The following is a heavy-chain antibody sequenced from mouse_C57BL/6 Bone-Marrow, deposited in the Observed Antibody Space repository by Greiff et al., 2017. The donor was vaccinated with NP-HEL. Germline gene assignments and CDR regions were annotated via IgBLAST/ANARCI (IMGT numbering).Heavy chain of an antibody. CDR3: ARWCHSNHVGAMDY. D-gene: IGHD2-5*01. Sequence: VQRVESGAELVKPGASVKISCKASGYAFSSYWMNWVKQRPGKGLEWIGQIYPGDGDTNYNGKFKGKATLTADKSSSTAYMQLSSLTSEDSAVYFCARWCHSNHVGAMDYWGQGTSVTVSS. J-gene: IGHJ4*01. V-gene: IGHV1-80*01. CDR2: IYPGDGDT. CDR1: GYAFSSYW.